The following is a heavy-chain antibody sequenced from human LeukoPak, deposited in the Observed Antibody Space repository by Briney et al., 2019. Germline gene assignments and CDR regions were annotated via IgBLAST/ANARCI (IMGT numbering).Heavy chain of an antibody. V-gene: IGHV3-21*01. Sequence: GGSLRLSCEASGFDFSRNGMHWVRQAPGKGLEWVSSISVRSNYIYYADSVRGRFRISRDDARDSLYLQMNSLRAEDTAVYYCVRLRRNSDTSGFYYYYDFWGQGTLVTVSS. CDR2: ISVRSNYI. J-gene: IGHJ4*02. CDR3: VRLRRNSDTSGFYYYYDF. CDR1: GFDFSRNG. D-gene: IGHD3-22*01.